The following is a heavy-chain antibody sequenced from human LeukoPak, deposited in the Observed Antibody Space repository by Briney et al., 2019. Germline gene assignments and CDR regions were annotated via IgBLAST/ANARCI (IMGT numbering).Heavy chain of an antibody. Sequence: GGSLRLSCAASGFTFRSYEMDWVRQAPGKGLEWVSYISSGGSTKYYADSVKGRFTISRDNAKNSLYLQMNSLRAEDTAVYYCARDRATAMFDYWAQGTLVTVSS. V-gene: IGHV3-48*03. D-gene: IGHD5-18*01. CDR1: GFTFRSYE. CDR3: ARDRATAMFDY. CDR2: ISSGGSTK. J-gene: IGHJ4*02.